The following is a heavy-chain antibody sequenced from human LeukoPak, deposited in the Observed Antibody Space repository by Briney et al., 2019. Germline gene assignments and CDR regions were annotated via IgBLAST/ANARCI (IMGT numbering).Heavy chain of an antibody. J-gene: IGHJ6*02. V-gene: IGHV3-43*02. D-gene: IGHD2/OR15-2a*01. CDR1: GFNIGPYA. Sequence: QTGGTLRLSCAASGFNIGPYAMYWVRQGPGRGLEWVSVIKADGSGTFYSDSVRGRFTTSRDNSKNSLYLQMSSLTSDDTALYYCATWAFYHNLDVWGQGTTVAVSS. CDR2: IKADGSGT. CDR3: ATWAFYHNLDV.